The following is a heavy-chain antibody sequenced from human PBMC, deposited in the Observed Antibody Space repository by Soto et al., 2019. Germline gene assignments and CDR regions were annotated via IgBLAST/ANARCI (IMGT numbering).Heavy chain of an antibody. V-gene: IGHV1-69*08. J-gene: IGHJ4*02. CDR1: GGTFSSYT. CDR2: IIPILGIA. D-gene: IGHD1-26*01. CDR3: ARDSAREPWGY. Sequence: QVQLVQSGAEVKKPGSSVKVSCKASGGTFSSYTISWVRQAPGQGLEWMGRIIPILGIANYAQKFQGRVTITADKSTSTAYMELRSLRSEDTAVYYCARDSAREPWGYWGQGTLVTVSS.